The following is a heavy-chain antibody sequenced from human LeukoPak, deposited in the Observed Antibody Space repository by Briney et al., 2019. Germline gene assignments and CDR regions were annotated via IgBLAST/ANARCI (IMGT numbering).Heavy chain of an antibody. Sequence: GGSLRLSCAASGFTFSSYGMHWVRQAPGKGLEWVEVISYDGSNKYYADSVKGRFTISRDNSKNTLYLQMNSLRAEDTAVYYCAKDAHYFITTDAFDIWGQGTMVTVSS. CDR1: GFTFSSYG. V-gene: IGHV3-30*18. CDR3: AKDAHYFITTDAFDI. D-gene: IGHD2/OR15-2a*01. CDR2: ISYDGSNK. J-gene: IGHJ3*02.